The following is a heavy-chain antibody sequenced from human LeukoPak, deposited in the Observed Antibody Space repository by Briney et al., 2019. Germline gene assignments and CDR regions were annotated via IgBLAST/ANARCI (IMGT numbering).Heavy chain of an antibody. CDR1: GFTFSIYS. Sequence: LRLSCAASGFTFSIYSMNWVRQAPGKGLEWIGYVYYSGSTNYSPSLKGRVTISVDTSKNQFSLNLRSVTAADTAVYYCASVQYFESSGIIDYWGQGTLVTVSS. V-gene: IGHV4-59*01. CDR3: ASVQYFESSGIIDY. CDR2: VYYSGST. D-gene: IGHD3-22*01. J-gene: IGHJ4*02.